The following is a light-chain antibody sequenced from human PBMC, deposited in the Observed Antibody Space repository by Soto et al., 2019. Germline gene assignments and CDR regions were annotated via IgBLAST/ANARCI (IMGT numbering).Light chain of an antibody. CDR2: EVS. Sequence: QYSLTQPSSVSGSPGQSITISCTGTSSDIGGYNYVTWHQQHPGKVPKLIIYEVSNRPSGVSDRFSGSKSGNTASLTISGLQAEDEADYYCNSWTSSSTYIFGTGTKVTVL. J-gene: IGLJ1*01. V-gene: IGLV2-14*01. CDR3: NSWTSSSTYI. CDR1: SSDIGGYNY.